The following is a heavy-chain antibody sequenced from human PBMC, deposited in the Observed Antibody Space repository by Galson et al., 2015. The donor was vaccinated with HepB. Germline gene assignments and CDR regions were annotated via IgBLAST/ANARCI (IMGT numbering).Heavy chain of an antibody. J-gene: IGHJ3*01. CDR3: ARASGSSYLDAFDV. Sequence: PALVKPTQTLTLTCTFSGFSLGATGMRVNWIRQPPGKALEWLARIDWDDAEFYKASLMTRLTISKDTSRNKVVLTMTDMDPEDTAAYYCARASGSSYLDAFDVWGQGKVVTVSS. V-gene: IGHV2-70*04. CDR2: IDWDDAE. D-gene: IGHD1-26*01. CDR1: GFSLGATGMR.